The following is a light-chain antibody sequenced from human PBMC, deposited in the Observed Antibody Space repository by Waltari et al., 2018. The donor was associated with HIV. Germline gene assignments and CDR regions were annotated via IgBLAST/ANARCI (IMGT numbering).Light chain of an antibody. CDR3: HQYYRTPLT. Sequence: DIVMTQSPDSLAVSLGERATINCKSSQTVLYSSNNKNYLGWYQKKPGQPPKLLIYWASTRESGVPDRFSGSGSGTDFTLTISNLQTEDVAVYYCHQYYRTPLTFGGGTKVEIK. V-gene: IGKV4-1*01. CDR1: QTVLYSSNNKNY. CDR2: WAS. J-gene: IGKJ4*01.